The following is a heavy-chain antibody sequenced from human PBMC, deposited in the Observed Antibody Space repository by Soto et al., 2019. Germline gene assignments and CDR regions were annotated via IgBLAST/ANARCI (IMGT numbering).Heavy chain of an antibody. Sequence: QVQLQQWGAGLLKPSETLSLTCAVYGGSFSGYYWSWIRQPPGKGLEWIGEINHSGSTNYNPSLKSRFTISVDTSKNQFSLKLSSVTAADTAVYYCARGIGRDIVVVPAANENYYYMDVWGKGTTVTVSS. J-gene: IGHJ6*03. V-gene: IGHV4-34*01. CDR3: ARGIGRDIVVVPAANENYYYMDV. D-gene: IGHD2-2*01. CDR1: GGSFSGYY. CDR2: INHSGST.